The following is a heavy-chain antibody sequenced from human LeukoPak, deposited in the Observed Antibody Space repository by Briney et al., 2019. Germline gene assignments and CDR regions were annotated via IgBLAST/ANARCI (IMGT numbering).Heavy chain of an antibody. CDR1: GFTFNTYA. J-gene: IGHJ4*02. Sequence: PGGSLRLSCAASGFTFNTYAMTWVRQAPGKGLEWISAVSTRGTTTYYSDSVKGRFTISRDNSKNKLYLQMNSLRAEDTAVYYCAKGMDSSGTSFDYWGQGTLVTVSS. D-gene: IGHD3-22*01. V-gene: IGHV3-23*01. CDR2: VSTRGTTT. CDR3: AKGMDSSGTSFDY.